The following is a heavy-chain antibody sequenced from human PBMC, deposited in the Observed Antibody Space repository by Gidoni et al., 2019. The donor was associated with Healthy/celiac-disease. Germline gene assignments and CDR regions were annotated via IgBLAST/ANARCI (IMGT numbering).Heavy chain of an antibody. D-gene: IGHD2-21*01. CDR3: AKEMYSVLKDYYYYYGMDV. Sequence: EVQLVESGGGLVQPGRSLRLSCAASGFTFDDYAMHWVRQAPGKGLGWVSGISWNSGSIGYADSVKGRFTISRDNDKNSLYLQMNSLRAEDTALYYCAKEMYSVLKDYYYYYGMDVWGQGTTVTVSS. V-gene: IGHV3-9*01. CDR2: ISWNSGSI. CDR1: GFTFDDYA. J-gene: IGHJ6*02.